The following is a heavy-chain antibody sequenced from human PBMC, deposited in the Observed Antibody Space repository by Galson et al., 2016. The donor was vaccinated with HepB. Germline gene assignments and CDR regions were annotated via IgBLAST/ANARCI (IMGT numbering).Heavy chain of an antibody. CDR2: INADGRTT. J-gene: IGHJ6*02. CDR1: GFTFSSYV. D-gene: IGHD3-10*01. CDR3: AKGGLVVQGDYYYGMDV. Sequence: SLRLSCAASGFTFSSYVMHWVRQPPGKGPVWVSRINADGRTTFDADSVKGRFTISRDNAKNTLYLQMNSLRAEDTALYYCAKGGLVVQGDYYYGMDVWGQGTTVTVSS. V-gene: IGHV3-74*01.